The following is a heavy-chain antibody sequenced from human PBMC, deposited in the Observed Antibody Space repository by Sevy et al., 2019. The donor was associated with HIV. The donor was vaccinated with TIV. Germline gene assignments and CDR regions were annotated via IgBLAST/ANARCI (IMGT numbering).Heavy chain of an antibody. D-gene: IGHD3-10*01. J-gene: IGHJ5*02. Sequence: ASVKVSCKASGGTFSSYAISWVRQAPGQGLEWMGGFIPIFGTANYAQKFQGRVTITADKSTSTAYMELSSLRSEDTAVYYCARDVGSGSHNWFDPWGQGTLVTVSS. V-gene: IGHV1-69*06. CDR1: GGTFSSYA. CDR3: ARDVGSGSHNWFDP. CDR2: FIPIFGTA.